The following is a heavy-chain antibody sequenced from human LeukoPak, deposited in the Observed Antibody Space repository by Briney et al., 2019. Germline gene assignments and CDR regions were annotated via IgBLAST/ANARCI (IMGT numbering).Heavy chain of an antibody. CDR1: GGSISSSSYY. CDR2: IYYSGST. Sequence: SETLSLTCTVSGGSISSSSYYWGWIRQPPGKGLEWIGSIYYSGSTYYNPSLKSRVTISVDTSKNQFSLKLSSVTAADTAVYYCASDRIMVRGATDYWGQGTLVTVSS. V-gene: IGHV4-39*07. D-gene: IGHD3-10*01. J-gene: IGHJ4*02. CDR3: ASDRIMVRGATDY.